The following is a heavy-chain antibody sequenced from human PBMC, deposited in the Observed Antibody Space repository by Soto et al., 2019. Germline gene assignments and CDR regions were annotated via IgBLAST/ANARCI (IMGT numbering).Heavy chain of an antibody. J-gene: IGHJ6*02. CDR2: ISSSSNTL. CDR3: ARRPDATIKDISYYYALDV. V-gene: IGHV3-48*02. Sequence: GESLKISCAASGFTISPYNMIWVRQAPGKGLQWVSYISSSSNTLYYGDSVRGRFTISRDNAKNSLYLQMNSLRDEDTAVYYCARRPDATIKDISYYYALDVWGQGTTVTVSS. D-gene: IGHD2-2*01. CDR1: GFTISPYN.